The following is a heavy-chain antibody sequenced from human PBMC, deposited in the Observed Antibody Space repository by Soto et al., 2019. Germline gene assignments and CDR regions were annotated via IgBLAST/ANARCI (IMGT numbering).Heavy chain of an antibody. CDR2: IYWDDDK. CDR1: AFSLNKGGVG. Sequence: SGPKLGKPTQTLTLNCTFSAFSLNKGGVGVGWIRQPPGKALEWLALIYWDDDKRYSPSLRSRLTITKDTSKNQVVLTMTNMDPVDTATYYCIQSRCGGDCLQSYASYYYYGMDVWGQGTTVTVS. D-gene: IGHD2-21*02. CDR3: IQSRCGGDCLQSYASYYYYGMDV. J-gene: IGHJ6*02. V-gene: IGHV2-5*02.